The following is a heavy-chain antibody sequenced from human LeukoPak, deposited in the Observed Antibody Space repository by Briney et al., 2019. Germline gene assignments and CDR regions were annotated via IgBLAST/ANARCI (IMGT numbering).Heavy chain of an antibody. CDR1: GESFSGHY. D-gene: IGHD3-22*01. V-gene: IGHV4-34*01. CDR2: INHRGST. Sequence: SETLSLTCAVYGESFSGHYWSWIRQPPGEGLEWIGVINHRGSTNYNPSLKSRVTISVDTSKNQFSLTLSSVTAADTAVYYCARDRPIYYDSSGYPDYWGQGTLVTVSS. CDR3: ARDRPIYYDSSGYPDY. J-gene: IGHJ4*02.